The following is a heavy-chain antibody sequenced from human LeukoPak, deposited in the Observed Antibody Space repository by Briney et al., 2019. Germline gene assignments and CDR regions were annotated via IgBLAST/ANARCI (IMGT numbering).Heavy chain of an antibody. CDR3: ARDRGRYYMDV. CDR1: GFTFSGYA. J-gene: IGHJ6*03. V-gene: IGHV3-23*01. CDR2: IGGSAVNT. D-gene: IGHD6-25*01. Sequence: PGGSLRLSCAASGFTFSGYAMNWVRQAPGKGLEWVSGIGGSAVNTYYADSVKGRFTISRDNSKSTLYLQMNSLRAGDTAVYYCARDRGRYYMDVWGKGTTVTISS.